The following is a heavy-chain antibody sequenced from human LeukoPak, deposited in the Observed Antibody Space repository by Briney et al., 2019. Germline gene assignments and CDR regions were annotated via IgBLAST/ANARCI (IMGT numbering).Heavy chain of an antibody. J-gene: IGHJ4*02. CDR1: GGSISSSSYY. V-gene: IGHV4-39*07. CDR2: IYYSGST. Sequence: SETLSLTCTVSGGSISSSSYYWGWIRQPPGKGLEWIGSIYYSGSTYYNPSLKSRVTISVDTSKNQFSLKLSSVTAEDTAVYYCAQPKVPSARRFDYWGQGTLVTVSS. D-gene: IGHD2-2*01. CDR3: AQPKVPSARRFDY.